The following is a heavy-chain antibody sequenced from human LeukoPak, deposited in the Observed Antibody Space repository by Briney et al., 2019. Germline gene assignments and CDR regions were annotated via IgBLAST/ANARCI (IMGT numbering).Heavy chain of an antibody. D-gene: IGHD3-22*01. J-gene: IGHJ3*02. Sequence: SETLSLTCTVSGGSISSGDYYWSWIRQPPGKGLEWIGYIYYSGSTYYNPSLKGRVTISVDTSKNQFSLKLSSVTAADTAVYYCARVELYYYDSSGYYPDAFDIWGQGTMVTVSS. CDR1: GGSISSGDYY. CDR3: ARVELYYYDSSGYYPDAFDI. CDR2: IYYSGST. V-gene: IGHV4-30-4*01.